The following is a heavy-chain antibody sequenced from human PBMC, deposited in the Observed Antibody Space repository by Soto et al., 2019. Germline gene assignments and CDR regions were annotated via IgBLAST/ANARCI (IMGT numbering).Heavy chain of an antibody. CDR3: AREHLLSRWYDN. Sequence: QVQLVESGGGVVQPGRSLRLSCAASGFTFSDYGMHWVRQAPGKGLESVAVIWYDGSDKDYADSVRGGFTISRDNSKNTLFLQMNSLRVEDTAVYYCAREHLLSRWYDNWGKGTLVTVSS. CDR1: GFTFSDYG. V-gene: IGHV3-33*01. CDR2: IWYDGSDK. J-gene: IGHJ4*02. D-gene: IGHD6-13*01.